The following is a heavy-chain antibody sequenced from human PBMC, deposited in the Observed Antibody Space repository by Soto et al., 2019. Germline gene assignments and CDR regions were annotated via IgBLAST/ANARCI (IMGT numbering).Heavy chain of an antibody. V-gene: IGHV3-48*03. CDR3: ARDYASRLKLYGMDV. CDR1: GFTFSSYE. Sequence: LRLSCAASGFTFSSYEMNWVRQAPGKGLEWVSYISSSGSTIYYADSVKGRFTISRDNAKNSLYLQMNSLRAEDTAVYYCARDYASRLKLYGMDVWGQGTTVTVSS. CDR2: ISSSGSTI. D-gene: IGHD3-16*01. J-gene: IGHJ6*02.